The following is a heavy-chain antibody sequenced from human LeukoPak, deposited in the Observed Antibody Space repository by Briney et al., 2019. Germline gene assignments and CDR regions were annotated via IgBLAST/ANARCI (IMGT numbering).Heavy chain of an antibody. CDR2: ISAYNGNT. D-gene: IGHD3-22*01. CDR3: ARASGHYYDSSGYYYFDY. V-gene: IGHV1-18*01. J-gene: IGHJ4*02. Sequence: GASVKVSCKASGYTFTSYGISWVRQAPGQGLEWMGWISAYNGNTNYAQKLQGRVTMTTDTSTSTAYMELRSLRSDDTAVYYCARASGHYYDSSGYYYFDYWGQGTLVTVSS. CDR1: GYTFTSYG.